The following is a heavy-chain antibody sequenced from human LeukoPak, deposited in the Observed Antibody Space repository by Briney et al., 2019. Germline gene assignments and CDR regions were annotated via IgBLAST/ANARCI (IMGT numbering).Heavy chain of an antibody. CDR1: DDSISTNSYY. J-gene: IGHJ4*02. CDR3: SRGDDSYKQGNF. Sequence: SETLTLTCTVSDDSISTNSYYWTWKRPPPGKGLEWVASLNYSGTPYYSPSLSSRISIFVDTSKRQFSLQVRSVTASDTAMYYCSRGDDSYKQGNFWGQGTLVTVSS. D-gene: IGHD5-24*01. CDR2: LNYSGTP. V-gene: IGHV4-39*01.